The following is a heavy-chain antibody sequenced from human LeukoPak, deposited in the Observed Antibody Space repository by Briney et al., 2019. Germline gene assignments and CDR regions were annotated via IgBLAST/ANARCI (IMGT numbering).Heavy chain of an antibody. J-gene: IGHJ4*02. CDR2: IRSTANGYAT. D-gene: IGHD2-8*01. CDR3: TTYDYGDY. CDR1: GFTFSGSA. Sequence: PGGSLRLSCAASGFTFSGSALHWVRQASGKGLEWVGRIRSTANGYATAYAASVKGRFTISRDDSKNTAYLQMDSLKTEDTAVYYCTTYDYGDYWGQGTLVTVSS. V-gene: IGHV3-73*01.